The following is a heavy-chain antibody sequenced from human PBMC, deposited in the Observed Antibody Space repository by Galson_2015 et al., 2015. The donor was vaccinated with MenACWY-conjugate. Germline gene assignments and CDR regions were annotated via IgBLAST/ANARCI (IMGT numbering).Heavy chain of an antibody. CDR1: GGTFSSYA. D-gene: IGHD5-24*01. Sequence: SVKVSCKASGGTFSSYAISWVRQAPGQGLEWMGGIIPIFGTANYAQKFQGRVTITADKSTSTAYMELSSLRSEDTAVYYCARDSPLGMDDSTYYYYIDVWGKGTTVTVSS. CDR2: IIPIFGTA. V-gene: IGHV1-69*06. J-gene: IGHJ6*03. CDR3: ARDSPLGMDDSTYYYYIDV.